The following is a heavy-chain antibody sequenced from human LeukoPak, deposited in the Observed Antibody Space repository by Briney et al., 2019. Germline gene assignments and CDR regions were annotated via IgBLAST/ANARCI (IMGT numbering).Heavy chain of an antibody. J-gene: IGHJ4*02. CDR3: ARDERYDSSGYPFDY. D-gene: IGHD3-22*01. Sequence: ASLKVSCKASGYTFTGYFIHWVRQAHGQGLEWMGWINPNSAGTNYAQKFQGRVTMTRDTSISTAYMELSRLRSDDTAVYYCARDERYDSSGYPFDYWGQGTLVTVSS. CDR2: INPNSAGT. CDR1: GYTFTGYF. V-gene: IGHV1-2*02.